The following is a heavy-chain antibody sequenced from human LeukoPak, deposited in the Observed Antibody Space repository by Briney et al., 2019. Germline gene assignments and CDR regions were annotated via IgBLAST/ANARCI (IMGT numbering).Heavy chain of an antibody. V-gene: IGHV1-8*01. Sequence: ASVKVSCKASGYTFTSYDINWVRQATGQGLEWIGWMNPNSANTGYAQRFQGRVTMTRNTSISTAYMELSSLRSEDTAVYYCARGLWNDYGDFGHRGQGTLVTVSS. J-gene: IGHJ5*02. CDR3: ARGLWNDYGDFGH. CDR1: GYTFTSYD. D-gene: IGHD4-17*01. CDR2: MNPNSANT.